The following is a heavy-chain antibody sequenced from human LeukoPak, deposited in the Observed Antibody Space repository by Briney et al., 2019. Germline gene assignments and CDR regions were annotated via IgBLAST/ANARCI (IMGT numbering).Heavy chain of an antibody. V-gene: IGHV1-24*01. Sequence: GASVKVSCKVSGYTLTELSMHWVRQAPGKGLEWMGGFDPEDGETIYAQKFQGRVTTTEDTSTDTAYMELSSLRSEDTAVYYCATRRFRGSYYSYFDYWGQGTLVTVSS. CDR2: FDPEDGET. CDR3: ATRRFRGSYYSYFDY. CDR1: GYTLTELS. D-gene: IGHD1-26*01. J-gene: IGHJ4*02.